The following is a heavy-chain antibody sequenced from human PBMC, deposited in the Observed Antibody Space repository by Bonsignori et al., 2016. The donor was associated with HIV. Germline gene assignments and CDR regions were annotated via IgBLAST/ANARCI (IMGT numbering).Heavy chain of an antibody. Sequence: WIRQPPGKGLEWVSAISGSGGSTYYADSVKGRFTISRDNSKNTLYLQMNSLRAEDTAVYYCAKDRDGYVSVYWGQGTLVTVSS. J-gene: IGHJ4*02. CDR3: AKDRDGYVSVY. CDR2: ISGSGGST. D-gene: IGHD5-24*01. V-gene: IGHV3-23*01.